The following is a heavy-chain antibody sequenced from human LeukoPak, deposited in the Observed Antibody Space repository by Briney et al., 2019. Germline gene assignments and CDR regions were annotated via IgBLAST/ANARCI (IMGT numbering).Heavy chain of an antibody. CDR3: ARHERSSSLYYYYYYMDV. J-gene: IGHJ6*03. CDR1: GGSISSSSYY. D-gene: IGHD6-6*01. V-gene: IGHV4-39*01. Sequence: SETLSLTCTVSGGSISSSSYYWGWIRQPPGKGLEWIGSIHYSGSTYYNPSLESRVTISVDTSKNQFSLKVSSVTAADTAVYYCARHERSSSLYYYYYYMDVWGKGTTVTVSS. CDR2: IHYSGST.